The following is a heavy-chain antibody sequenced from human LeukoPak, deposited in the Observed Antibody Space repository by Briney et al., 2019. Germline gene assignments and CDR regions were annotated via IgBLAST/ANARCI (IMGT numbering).Heavy chain of an antibody. Sequence: GGTQRLSCAASGFTFSIYDFHWVRQAPGKGLEWVAFISHDGSKKYYADSVKGRFTISRDNFRNTLYLQMDSLRPEDTAVYYCAKEPYDDSGYSYMDVWGKGTTVTVSS. J-gene: IGHJ6*03. CDR3: AKEPYDDSGYSYMDV. CDR1: GFTFSIYD. D-gene: IGHD4-17*01. CDR2: ISHDGSKK. V-gene: IGHV3-30*18.